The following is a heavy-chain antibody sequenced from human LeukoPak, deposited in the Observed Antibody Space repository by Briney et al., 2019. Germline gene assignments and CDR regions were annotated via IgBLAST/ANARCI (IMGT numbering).Heavy chain of an antibody. V-gene: IGHV3-23*01. J-gene: IGHJ4*02. CDR2: ISDSGDST. CDR3: VSPGYDY. D-gene: IGHD6-13*01. Sequence: GGSLRLSCAASGFTFSSHALSWVRQAPGKGLAWVSSISDSGDSTYYADSVKGRFTISRDNSKNTLYLQMNSLRGEDTAVYYCVSPGYDYWGQGTLVSVSA. CDR1: GFTFSSHA.